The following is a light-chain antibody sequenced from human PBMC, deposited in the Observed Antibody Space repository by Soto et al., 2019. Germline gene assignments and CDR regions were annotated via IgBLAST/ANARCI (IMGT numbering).Light chain of an antibody. CDR3: QQLNNYPLT. J-gene: IGKJ4*01. Sequence: DIQLTQSPSFLSASVGDRVTITCGASQGISSYLAWYQQRPGKAPKLLIYAASTLQSAVPSRFSGSGSGTEFTLTISSLHPEDFATYYCQQLNNYPLTFGGGTKVEIK. V-gene: IGKV1-9*01. CDR1: QGISSY. CDR2: AAS.